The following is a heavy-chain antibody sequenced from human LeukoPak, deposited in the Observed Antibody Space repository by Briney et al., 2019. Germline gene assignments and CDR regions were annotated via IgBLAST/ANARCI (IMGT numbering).Heavy chain of an antibody. CDR1: GGSFSGYY. D-gene: IGHD3-10*01. Sequence: SETLPLTCAVYGGSFSGYYWSWIRQPPGKGLEWIGEINHSGSTNYNPSLKSRVTISVDTSKNQFSLKLSSVTAADTAVYYCARGLRFGGPNWFDPWGQGTLVTVSS. CDR2: INHSGST. J-gene: IGHJ5*02. V-gene: IGHV4-34*01. CDR3: ARGLRFGGPNWFDP.